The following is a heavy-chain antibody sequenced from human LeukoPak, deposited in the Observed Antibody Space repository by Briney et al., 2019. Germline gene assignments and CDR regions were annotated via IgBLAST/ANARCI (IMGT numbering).Heavy chain of an antibody. D-gene: IGHD2-15*01. J-gene: IGHJ4*02. CDR2: ISGSGGST. CDR3: AKGESWDIVVVVAADY. V-gene: IGHV3-23*01. Sequence: PGGSLRLSCAGSGFTFSSYAMSWVRQAPGKGLEWVSAISGSGGSTYYADSVKGRFTISRDNSKNTLYLQMNSLRPEDTAVYYCAKGESWDIVVVVAADYWGQGTLVTVSS. CDR1: GFTFSSYA.